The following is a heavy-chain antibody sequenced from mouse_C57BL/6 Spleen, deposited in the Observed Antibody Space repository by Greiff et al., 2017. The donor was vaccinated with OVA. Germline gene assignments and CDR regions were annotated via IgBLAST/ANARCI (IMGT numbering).Heavy chain of an antibody. J-gene: IGHJ4*01. CDR3: ATYGNSGYAMDY. CDR2: INPSTGGT. V-gene: IGHV1-42*01. CDR1: GYSFTGYY. Sequence: VQLQQSGPELVKPGASVKISCKASGYSFTGYYMNWVKQSPEKSLEWIGEINPSTGGTTYNQKFKAKATLTVDKSSSTAYMQLKSLTSEDSAVYYCATYGNSGYAMDYWGQGTSVTVSS. D-gene: IGHD2-1*01.